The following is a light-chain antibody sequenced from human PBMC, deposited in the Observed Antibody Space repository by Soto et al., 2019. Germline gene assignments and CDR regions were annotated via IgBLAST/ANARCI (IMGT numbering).Light chain of an antibody. CDR3: QQYYTAPRT. CDR2: WAS. V-gene: IGKV4-1*01. CDR1: QSVLYSSNNKNY. Sequence: DIVMTQSPDSLAVSLGERATINCKSSQSVLYSSNNKNYLAWYQQKPGQPPKVLIYWASTRESGVPGRFSGSWSGTDFTLTISSLQAEDVAVYYCQQYYTAPRTFGQGTKVEIK. J-gene: IGKJ1*01.